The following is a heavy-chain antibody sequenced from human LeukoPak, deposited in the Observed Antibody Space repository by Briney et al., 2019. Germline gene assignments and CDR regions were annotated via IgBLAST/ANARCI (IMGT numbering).Heavy chain of an antibody. J-gene: IGHJ4*02. CDR1: GYTFTSYD. CDR2: MNPNSGNT. CDR3: ARNFHGDYSFFY. V-gene: IGHV1-8*03. D-gene: IGHD4-17*01. Sequence: ASVKVSCKASGYTFTSYDINWVRQATGQGLEWMGWMNPNSGNTGYAQKFQGRVTITRNTSISTAYMELSSLRSEDTAVYYCARNFHGDYSFFYWGQGTLVTVSS.